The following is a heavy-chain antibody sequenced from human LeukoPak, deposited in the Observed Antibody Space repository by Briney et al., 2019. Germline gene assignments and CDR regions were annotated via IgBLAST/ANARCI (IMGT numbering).Heavy chain of an antibody. V-gene: IGHV1-69*05. CDR2: IIPIFGTA. J-gene: IGHJ3*02. Sequence: ASVKVSCKASGGTFIGYAISWVRQAPGQGLEWMGGIIPIFGTANYAQKFQGRVTITTDESTSTAYMELSSLRSEDTAVYYCARDRTTMVRAFDAFDIWGQGTMVTVSS. CDR3: ARDRTTMVRAFDAFDI. D-gene: IGHD3-10*01. CDR1: GGTFIGYA.